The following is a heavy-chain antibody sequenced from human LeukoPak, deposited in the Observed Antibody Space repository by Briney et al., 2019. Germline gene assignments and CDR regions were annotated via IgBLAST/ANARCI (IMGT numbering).Heavy chain of an antibody. J-gene: IGHJ4*02. CDR3: AGGWLSGYARS. CDR1: GDSINDTNYY. D-gene: IGHD5-12*01. V-gene: IGHV4-39*07. CDR2: IFYRGST. Sequence: PSETLSLTCSVSGDSINDTNYYWGWIRQPPGKGLEWIANIFYRGSTYYNPSLKSRVTISVDKSKNQFSLKLSSVTAADTAVYYCAGGWLSGYARSWGQGTLVTVSS.